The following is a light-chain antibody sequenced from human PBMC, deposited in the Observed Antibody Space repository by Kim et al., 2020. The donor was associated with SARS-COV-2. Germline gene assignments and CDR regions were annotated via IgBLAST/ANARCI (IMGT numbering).Light chain of an antibody. CDR2: EVT. Sequence: QSALTQPPSASGSPGQSVAISCTGTTSDIGGYNFVSWYQQHPGKAPKLMIYEVTKRPSGVPNRFSGSKSGNTASLTVSGLQAEDEADYYCGSYAANNSPYVFGTGTKVTVL. CDR3: GSYAANNSPYV. CDR1: TSDIGGYNF. V-gene: IGLV2-8*01. J-gene: IGLJ1*01.